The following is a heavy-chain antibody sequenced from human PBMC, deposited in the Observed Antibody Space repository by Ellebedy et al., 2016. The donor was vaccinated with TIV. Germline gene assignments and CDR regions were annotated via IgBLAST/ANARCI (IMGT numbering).Heavy chain of an antibody. CDR3: ARHSTRRQLWLEPFDY. CDR2: IYYTGTT. V-gene: IGHV4-39*01. Sequence: MPSETLSLTCTVSGGSVSSSSNYWAWIRQPPGKGLEWIGSIYYTGTTYYNPSLKSRVTISVDTSKNQFSLKLNSGTAADTAVYYCARHSTRRQLWLEPFDYWGQGTLVTVSS. D-gene: IGHD5-18*01. J-gene: IGHJ4*02. CDR1: GGSVSSSSNY.